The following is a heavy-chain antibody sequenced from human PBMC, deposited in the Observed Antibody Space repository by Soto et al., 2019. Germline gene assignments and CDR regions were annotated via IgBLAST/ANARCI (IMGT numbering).Heavy chain of an antibody. CDR3: SRHYCSGGSCYYYGMDV. CDR1: GGSISSSDHY. V-gene: IGHV4-39*01. J-gene: IGHJ6*02. CDR2: IHFSGDA. D-gene: IGHD2-15*01. Sequence: PETLSLTCTVSGGSISSSDHYWGWVRQPPGKGLEWIGTIHFSGDAYYNPSLKSRVTISVDTSKSQFSLKLNSVTAADTALYYCSRHYCSGGSCYYYGMDVWGQGTTVT.